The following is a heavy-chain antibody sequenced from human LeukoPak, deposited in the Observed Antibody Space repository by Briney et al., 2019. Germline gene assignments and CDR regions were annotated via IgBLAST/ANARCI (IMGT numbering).Heavy chain of an antibody. Sequence: GGSLRLSCAASGFIFSSYSMNWVRQAPGKGLEWVAFIDSTSTYIHYADSVRGRFTISRDNAKNSLFLQMNSLRAEDTGVYYCAEGSGGPGYWGQGTLVTVSS. D-gene: IGHD1-26*01. V-gene: IGHV3-21*01. CDR1: GFIFSSYS. CDR3: AEGSGGPGY. CDR2: IDSTSTYI. J-gene: IGHJ4*02.